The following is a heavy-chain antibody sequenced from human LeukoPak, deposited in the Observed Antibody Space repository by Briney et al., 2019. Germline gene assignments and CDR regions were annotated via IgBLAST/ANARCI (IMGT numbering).Heavy chain of an antibody. CDR1: GYTFTSYG. V-gene: IGHV1-18*01. Sequence: SVKVSCTASGYTFTSYGISWVRQAPGQGLEWMGWISAYNGNTNYAQKLQGRVTMTTDTSTSTAYMELRSLRSDDTAVYYCARDKSPGYCSSTSCYVLYNWFDPWGQGTLVTVSS. J-gene: IGHJ5*02. CDR2: ISAYNGNT. D-gene: IGHD2-2*01. CDR3: ARDKSPGYCSSTSCYVLYNWFDP.